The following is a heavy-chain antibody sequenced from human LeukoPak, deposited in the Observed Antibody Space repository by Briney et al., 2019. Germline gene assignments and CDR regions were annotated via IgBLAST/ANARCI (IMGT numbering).Heavy chain of an antibody. CDR3: AREKGDILDY. V-gene: IGHV3-30-3*01. CDR1: GFTFSSYA. D-gene: IGHD5-12*01. Sequence: PGGSLRLSCAASGFTFSSYAMHWVRQAPGKGLEWVAVISYDGSNKYYADSVKGRFTISRDNSKNTLYLQMNSLRAEDTAVYYCAREKGDILDYWGQGTLVTVSS. CDR2: ISYDGSNK. J-gene: IGHJ4*02.